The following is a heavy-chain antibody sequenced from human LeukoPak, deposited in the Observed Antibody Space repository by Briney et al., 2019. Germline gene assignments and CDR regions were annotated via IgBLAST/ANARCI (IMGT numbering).Heavy chain of an antibody. CDR1: GGSISSSSYY. V-gene: IGHV4-39*01. CDR2: IYYSGST. Sequence: SETLSLTCTVSGGSISSSSYYWGWIRQPPGKGLEWIGSIYYSGSTYYNPSLKSRVTISVDTSKNQFSLKLSSVTAADTAVYYCATGDGYQPPFDYWGQGTLVTVSS. D-gene: IGHD5-24*01. J-gene: IGHJ4*02. CDR3: ATGDGYQPPFDY.